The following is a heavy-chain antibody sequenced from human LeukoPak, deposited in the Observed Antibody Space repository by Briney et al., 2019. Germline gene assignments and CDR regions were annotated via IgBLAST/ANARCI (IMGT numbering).Heavy chain of an antibody. Sequence: GGSLRLSCAASGFTFSSYDMHWVRHPTGKGLEWVSGIGTTGDTYYPGSVKGRFTISRENAKNALYLQMNSLRAGDTAVYYCARGLYYYDSSGYYGDTFDIWGQGTMVIVSS. CDR2: IGTTGDT. V-gene: IGHV3-13*04. D-gene: IGHD3-22*01. CDR1: GFTFSSYD. J-gene: IGHJ3*02. CDR3: ARGLYYYDSSGYYGDTFDI.